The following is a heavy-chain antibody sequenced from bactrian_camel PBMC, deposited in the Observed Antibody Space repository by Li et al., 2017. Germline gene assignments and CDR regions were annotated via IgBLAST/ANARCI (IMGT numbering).Heavy chain of an antibody. CDR2: ISSDGMDT. V-gene: IGHV3-2*01. CDR1: GLTFGKYY. J-gene: IGHJ4*01. Sequence: HVQLVESGGGLSHPGGRLKLSCAASGLTFGKYYMSWIRQAPGKGLEWVSTISSDGMDTYSADSVKERFSISRDNAKNTVYLQMNSLKTEDTALYYCATQIGLGQGTQVTVS.